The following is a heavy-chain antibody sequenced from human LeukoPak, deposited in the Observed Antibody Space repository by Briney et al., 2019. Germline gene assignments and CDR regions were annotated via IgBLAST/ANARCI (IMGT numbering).Heavy chain of an antibody. V-gene: IGHV3-23*01. CDR2: ISAGT. D-gene: IGHD2-15*01. Sequence: GGSLRPSCAASGFTLSDYALSWVRQAPGKGLEWVSGISAGTYDADSVRGRFTISRDNSKNTLYLQMNSLRAEDTAVYYCARYCSGGSCWDYWGQGTLVTVSS. J-gene: IGHJ4*02. CDR3: ARYCSGGSCWDY. CDR1: GFTLSDYA.